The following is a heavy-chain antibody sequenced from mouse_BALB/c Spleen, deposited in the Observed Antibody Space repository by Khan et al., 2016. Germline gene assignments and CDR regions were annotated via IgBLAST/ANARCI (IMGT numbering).Heavy chain of an antibody. CDR1: GYSITSDYA. CDR2: INYSGST. Sequence: EVQLQESGPGLVKPSQSLSLTCTVTGYSITSDYAWNWIRQFPGNKLEWMGYINYSGSTNYNPSLKSRISITRDTSKNQFFLQLNSVTTEDTATYYCARLERAWFAYWGQGTLVTVSA. CDR3: ARLERAWFAY. V-gene: IGHV3-2*02. J-gene: IGHJ3*01.